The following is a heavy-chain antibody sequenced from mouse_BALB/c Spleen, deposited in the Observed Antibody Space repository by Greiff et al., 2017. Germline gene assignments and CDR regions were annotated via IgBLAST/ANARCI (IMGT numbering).Heavy chain of an antibody. Sequence: EVQLVESGGGLVKPGGSLKLSCAASGFTFSSYTMSWVRQTPEKRLEWVATISSGGGNTYYPDSVKGRFTISRDNAKNNLYLQMSSLRSEDTALYYCARSYGNGFAYWGQGTLVTVSA. V-gene: IGHV5-9*03. CDR2: ISSGGGNT. J-gene: IGHJ3*01. CDR3: ARSYGNGFAY. CDR1: GFTFSSYT. D-gene: IGHD2-1*01.